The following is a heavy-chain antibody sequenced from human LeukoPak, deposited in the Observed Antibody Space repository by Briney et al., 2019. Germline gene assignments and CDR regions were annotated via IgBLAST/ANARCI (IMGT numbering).Heavy chain of an antibody. CDR3: ARDPLVPATSMQFDWYFDL. J-gene: IGHJ2*01. CDR2: ISHSGSP. V-gene: IGHV4-38-2*02. D-gene: IGHD2-15*01. Sequence: SETLSLTCTVSGYSITSAYYWGWIRQPPGKGLEWIGSISHSGSPYYNPSLKSRVTISVHTSKNQFSLKLSSVTAADTAVYYCARDPLVPATSMQFDWYFDLWGRGTLITVSS. CDR1: GYSITSAYY.